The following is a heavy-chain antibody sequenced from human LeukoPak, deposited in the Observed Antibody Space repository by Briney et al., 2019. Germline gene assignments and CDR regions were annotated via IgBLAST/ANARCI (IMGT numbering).Heavy chain of an antibody. CDR1: GYTFTSYA. CDR3: AIYSRKGYSSGPLDY. D-gene: IGHD6-19*01. CDR2: INAGNGNT. V-gene: IGHV1-3*01. J-gene: IGHJ4*02. Sequence: ASVKVSCKASGYTFTSYAMHWVRQAPGQRLEWMGWINAGNGNTKYSQKFQGRVTITRDTSASTAYMELSSLRSEDTAVYYCAIYSRKGYSSGPLDYWGQGTLVTVSS.